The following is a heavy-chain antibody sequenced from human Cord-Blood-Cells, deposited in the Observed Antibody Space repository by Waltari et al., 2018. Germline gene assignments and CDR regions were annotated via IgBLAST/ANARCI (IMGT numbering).Heavy chain of an antibody. CDR1: GFTFSSLG. V-gene: IGHV3-33*01. CDR3: ARDGGSYYFDY. J-gene: IGHJ4*02. Sequence: QVQLVESGGGVVQPGRSLRLSCAASGFTFSSLGMHWVRQAPGKGLEWVAVIWYDGSNKYYTDSVKGRFTISRDNSKNTLYLQMNSLRAEDTAVYYCARDGGSYYFDYWGQGTLVTVSS. D-gene: IGHD1-26*01. CDR2: IWYDGSNK.